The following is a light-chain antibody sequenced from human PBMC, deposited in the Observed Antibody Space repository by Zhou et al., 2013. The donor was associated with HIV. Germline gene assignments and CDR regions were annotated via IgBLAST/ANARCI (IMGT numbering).Light chain of an antibody. CDR2: RAS. Sequence: DIQMTQSPSTLSVSVGDRVTITCRASQDITNSLNWLQQKPGKAPNLLIYRASTLESGVPSRFSGSGSGTEFTLTISSLQPDDFATYYCQQSYSTPTWTFGQGTKVEIK. CDR1: QDITNS. J-gene: IGKJ1*01. CDR3: QQSYSTPTWT. V-gene: IGKV1-39*01.